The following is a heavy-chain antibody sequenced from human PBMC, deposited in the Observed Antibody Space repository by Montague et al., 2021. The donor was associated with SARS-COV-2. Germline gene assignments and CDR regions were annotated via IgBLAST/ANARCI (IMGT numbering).Heavy chain of an antibody. Sequence: SETLSLTCTVSGGSISSYSFYWGWIRQPPGRGLEWIGTIYYSGTTYYNPSLKSRVTISIDTSKNQFSLNLSSATAADTAVYYCARPRGVGTYDIWGQGTMVTVSS. CDR3: ARPRGVGTYDI. V-gene: IGHV4-39*01. J-gene: IGHJ3*02. D-gene: IGHD7-27*01. CDR1: GGSISSYSFY. CDR2: IYYSGTT.